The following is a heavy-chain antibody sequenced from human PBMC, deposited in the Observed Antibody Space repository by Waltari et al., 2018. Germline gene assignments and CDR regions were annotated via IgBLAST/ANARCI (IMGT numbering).Heavy chain of an antibody. D-gene: IGHD1-7*01. V-gene: IGHV3-23*01. CDR3: AKNANANYINWFDP. Sequence: EVQLLESGGGLVQPGGSLRPYCEASGYPFRNYAMSWVRQAPGKGLEWVSGITGSGDNTYYAGSVKGRFTISRDNSKNTLSLQMNSLRDDDTAVYSCAKNANANYINWFDPWGQGTLVTVSS. CDR1: GYPFRNYA. CDR2: ITGSGDNT. J-gene: IGHJ5*02.